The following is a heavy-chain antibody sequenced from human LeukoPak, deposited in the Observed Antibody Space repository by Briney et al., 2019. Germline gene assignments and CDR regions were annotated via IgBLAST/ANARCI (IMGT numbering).Heavy chain of an antibody. CDR1: GFTLSDYY. D-gene: IGHD2-8*01. V-gene: IGHV3-11*01. J-gene: IGHJ6*03. CDR2: ISHSGRTM. CDR3: ARDSIVRGNIGDDMDV. Sequence: KPGGSLRLSCAASGFTLSDYYMSWIRQAPGKGLEWVSYISHSGRTMYYADSVKGRFTISRDNAKNSLYLQMNSLRAGDTAVYYCARDSIVRGNIGDDMDVWGKGTTVTVSS.